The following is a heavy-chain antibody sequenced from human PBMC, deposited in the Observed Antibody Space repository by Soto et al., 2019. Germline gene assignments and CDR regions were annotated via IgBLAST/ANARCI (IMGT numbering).Heavy chain of an antibody. CDR1: GYTFTTSG. CDR3: TRAGASDWNYVSTSS. Sequence: QLVQSGAEVKKPGASVKVSCKASGYTFTTSGFNWVRQAPGQGLEWMGWISAKSGNTNYAQKLQGRVNMTTDTSTSTVYMELKSLTSDDTAIYYCTRAGASDWNYVSTSSWGQGTLVTVSS. J-gene: IGHJ4*02. V-gene: IGHV1-18*04. CDR2: ISAKSGNT. D-gene: IGHD1-7*01.